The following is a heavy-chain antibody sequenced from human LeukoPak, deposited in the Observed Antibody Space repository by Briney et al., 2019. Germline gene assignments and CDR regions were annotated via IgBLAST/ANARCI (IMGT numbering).Heavy chain of an antibody. Sequence: SVKVSCKASGGTFSSYAISWVRQAPGQGLELMGGIIPIFGTANYAQKFQGRVTITTDESTSTAYMELSSLRSEDTAVYYCARSPYYYDSSGYDLDYWGQGTLVTVSS. CDR2: IIPIFGTA. V-gene: IGHV1-69*05. J-gene: IGHJ4*02. CDR1: GGTFSSYA. D-gene: IGHD3-22*01. CDR3: ARSPYYYDSSGYDLDY.